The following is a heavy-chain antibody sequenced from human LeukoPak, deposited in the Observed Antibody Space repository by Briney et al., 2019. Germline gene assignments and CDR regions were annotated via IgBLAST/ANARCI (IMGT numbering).Heavy chain of an antibody. Sequence: ASVKISCKVSGYTFTDYYMHWVQQAPGKGLEWMGLVNTEDGETIYAEKFQGRVTITADTSTDTAYMELSSLRSEDTAVYYCATGPIVVVPPSDYYYYYYMDVWGKGTTVTVSS. V-gene: IGHV1-69-2*01. CDR3: ATGPIVVVPPSDYYYYYYMDV. J-gene: IGHJ6*03. CDR1: GYTFTDYY. D-gene: IGHD2-2*01. CDR2: VNTEDGET.